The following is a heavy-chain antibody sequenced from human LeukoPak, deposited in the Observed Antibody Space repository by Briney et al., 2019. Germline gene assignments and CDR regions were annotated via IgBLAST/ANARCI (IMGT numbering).Heavy chain of an antibody. CDR1: GFTFSNAW. Sequence: GGSLRLSCAASGFTFSNAWMSWVRQAPGKGLEWVSVIYSGGSTYYADSVKGRFTISRDNSKNTLYLQMNSLRAEDTAVYYCATDDSFDYWGQGTLVTVSS. V-gene: IGHV3-66*01. CDR2: IYSGGST. J-gene: IGHJ4*02. CDR3: ATDDSFDY.